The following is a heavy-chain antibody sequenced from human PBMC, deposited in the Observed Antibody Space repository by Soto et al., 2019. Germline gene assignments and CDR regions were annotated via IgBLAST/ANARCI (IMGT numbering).Heavy chain of an antibody. V-gene: IGHV4-30-2*01. CDR1: GGSINSGGYS. J-gene: IGHJ5*02. CDR2: IYHRGDT. Sequence: SETLSLTCAVSGGSINSGGYSWNWIRQPPGKGLEWIGHIYHRGDTYYNPSLKSQVTISVDRSKNQFSLNLNSVTAADTAVYFCARARTVGVEFWFDPWGQGTLVTAPQ. CDR3: ARARTVGVEFWFDP. D-gene: IGHD4-4*01.